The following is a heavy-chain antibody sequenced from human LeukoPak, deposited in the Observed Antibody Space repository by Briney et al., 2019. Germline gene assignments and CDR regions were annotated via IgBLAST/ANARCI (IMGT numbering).Heavy chain of an antibody. D-gene: IGHD4-17*01. Sequence: GGSLRLSCAASGFTFSDHYMDWVRQAPGKGLEWVGRSRNKANSYTTEYAASVKGRFTISRDDSKNSLYLQMNSLKTEDTAVYYCARSDYGYYYYYMDVWGKGTTVTVSS. CDR3: ARSDYGYYYYYMDV. J-gene: IGHJ6*03. V-gene: IGHV3-72*01. CDR1: GFTFSDHY. CDR2: SRNKANSYTT.